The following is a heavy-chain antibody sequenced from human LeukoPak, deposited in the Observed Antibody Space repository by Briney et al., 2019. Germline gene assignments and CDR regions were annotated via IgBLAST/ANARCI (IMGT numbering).Heavy chain of an antibody. CDR1: GYSISSGYY. CDR2: IYHSGST. D-gene: IGHD3-3*01. V-gene: IGHV4-38-2*01. J-gene: IGHJ4*02. CDR3: ARNYDFWSGLLYYFDY. Sequence: SETLSLTCAVSGYSISSGYYWGWIRQPPGKGLEWIGSIYHSGSTYYNPSLKSRVTISVDTSKNQFSLKLSSVTAADTAVYYCARNYDFWSGLLYYFDYWGQGTLVTVSS.